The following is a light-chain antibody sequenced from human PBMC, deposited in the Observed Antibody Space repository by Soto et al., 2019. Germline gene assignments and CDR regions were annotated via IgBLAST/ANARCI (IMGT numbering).Light chain of an antibody. V-gene: IGKV3-11*01. CDR2: DTS. CDR1: QSVSAF. Sequence: QSAATLSLNPRESATLSCSADQSVSAFLGWYQQKLGRAPRLLIHDTSNRATGVPARFSGSGSGTDFTLTISSLEPEDFGVYYCPHRGSLPPPFG. J-gene: IGKJ2*01. CDR3: PHRGSLPPP.